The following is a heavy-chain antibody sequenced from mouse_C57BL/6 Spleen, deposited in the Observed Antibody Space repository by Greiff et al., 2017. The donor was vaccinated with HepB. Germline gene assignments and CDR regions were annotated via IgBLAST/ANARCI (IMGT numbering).Heavy chain of an antibody. V-gene: IGHV2-2*01. Sequence: VQGVESGPGLVQPSQRLSITCTVSGFSLTSYGVHWVRQSPGKGLEWLGVIWSGGSTDYNAAFISRLSISKDNSKSQVFFKMNSLQADDTAIYYCARKRGVEDYFDYWGQGTTLTVSS. CDR3: ARKRGVEDYFDY. CDR2: IWSGGST. J-gene: IGHJ2*01. CDR1: GFSLTSYG.